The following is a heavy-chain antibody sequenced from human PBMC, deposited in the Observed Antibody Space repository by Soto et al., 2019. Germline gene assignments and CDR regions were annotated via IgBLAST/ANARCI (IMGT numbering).Heavy chain of an antibody. Sequence: LRLSCAASGFTVSSNYMSWVRQAPGKGLEWVSVIYSDGSTYYADSVKGRFTISRDNSKNMLYLQMNSLRAEDTAVYYCARDRSGSSGYYGLDVWGQGTTVTVSS. CDR1: GFTVSSNY. CDR2: IYSDGST. V-gene: IGHV3-53*01. D-gene: IGHD3-10*01. CDR3: ARDRSGSSGYYGLDV. J-gene: IGHJ6*02.